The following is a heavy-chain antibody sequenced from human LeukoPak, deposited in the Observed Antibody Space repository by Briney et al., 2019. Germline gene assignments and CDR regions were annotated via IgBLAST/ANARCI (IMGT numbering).Heavy chain of an antibody. Sequence: SVKVSCKASGGTFSSYAISWVRQAPGQGLEWMGRIIPILGIANYAQKFQGRVTITADKSTSTAYMELSSLRSEDTAVYYCARDPHPDAFDIWGQGTMVTVSS. CDR2: IIPILGIA. CDR3: ARDPHPDAFDI. J-gene: IGHJ3*02. V-gene: IGHV1-69*04. CDR1: GGTFSSYA.